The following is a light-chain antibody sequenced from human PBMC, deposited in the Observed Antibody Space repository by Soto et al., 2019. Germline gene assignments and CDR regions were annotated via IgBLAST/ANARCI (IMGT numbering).Light chain of an antibody. V-gene: IGKV3-20*01. Sequence: EIVLTQSPGTLSVSPGERATLSCRASQTISSNYLAWYQQKPGQAPSLLIYGTSSRATGIPDRFSGSGSGTDFTLTISSPDPEDSAIYYCQQYGSWTFGQGTKVEIK. CDR2: GTS. CDR1: QTISSNY. CDR3: QQYGSWT. J-gene: IGKJ1*01.